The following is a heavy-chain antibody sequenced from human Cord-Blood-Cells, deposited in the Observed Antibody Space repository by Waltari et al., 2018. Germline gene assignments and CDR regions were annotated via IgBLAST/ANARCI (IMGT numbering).Heavy chain of an antibody. Sequence: QVQLVQSGAEVKKPGASVKVSCKASGYTFTGYYMHWVRQAPGQGLEWMGWINPNSGGTNYAQKFQGRVTMTRDTSISTAYMELSRLRSDDTAVYYCARDIDIVVVPAAQQFDYWGQGTLVTVSS. CDR2: INPNSGGT. D-gene: IGHD2-2*01. CDR3: ARDIDIVVVPAAQQFDY. J-gene: IGHJ4*02. V-gene: IGHV1-2*02. CDR1: GYTFTGYY.